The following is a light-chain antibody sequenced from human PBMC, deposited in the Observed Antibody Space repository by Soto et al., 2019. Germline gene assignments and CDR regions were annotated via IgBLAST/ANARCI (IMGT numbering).Light chain of an antibody. CDR3: QQYFSAPFT. V-gene: IGKV4-1*01. CDR1: RTLLNSSNNRNY. J-gene: IGKJ2*01. CDR2: WSS. Sequence: DTVMTQSPDSLAVSLGERATINCKSSRTLLNSSNNRNYVAWYQQKPGQPPKLLIYWSSTRESGVPDRFSGSGSGTDFTLTINSLRTEDVAVYYCQQYFSAPFTFGQGTKLEIK.